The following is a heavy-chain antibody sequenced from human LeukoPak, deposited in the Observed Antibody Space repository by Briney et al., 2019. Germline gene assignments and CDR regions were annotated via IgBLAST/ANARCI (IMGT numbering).Heavy chain of an antibody. CDR3: ARDQVGATPIDY. Sequence: PGGSLRLSCAASGFTFSSYWMHWVRQAPGKGLVWVSHINPDGSATRYADSVKGRFTISGDNAKNTLYLQMNSLRAEDTAVYYCARDQVGATPIDYWGQGTLVTVSS. CDR2: INPDGSAT. CDR1: GFTFSSYW. V-gene: IGHV3-74*01. D-gene: IGHD1-26*01. J-gene: IGHJ4*02.